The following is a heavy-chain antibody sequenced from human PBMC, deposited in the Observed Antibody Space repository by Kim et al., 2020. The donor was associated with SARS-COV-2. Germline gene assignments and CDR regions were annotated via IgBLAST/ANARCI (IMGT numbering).Heavy chain of an antibody. CDR1: GGSISSSSYY. Sequence: SETLSLTCTVSGGSISSSSYYWGWIRQPPGKGLEWIGCIYYSGSTYYNPSLKSRVTISVDTSKNQFSLKLSSVTAADTAVYYCARRNHGGSTMVRGTNWFDPWGQGTLVTVSS. D-gene: IGHD3-10*01. J-gene: IGHJ5*02. CDR3: ARRNHGGSTMVRGTNWFDP. CDR2: IYYSGST. V-gene: IGHV4-39*01.